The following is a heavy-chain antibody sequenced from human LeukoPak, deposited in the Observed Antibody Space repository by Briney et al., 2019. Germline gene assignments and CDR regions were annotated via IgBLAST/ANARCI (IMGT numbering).Heavy chain of an antibody. D-gene: IGHD3-22*01. CDR1: GFTFSSYW. CDR3: ARGESPYYYDSSGHSYFDY. Sequence: NPGGSLRLSCAASGFTFSSYWMSWVRQAPGKGLEWVANIKQDGSEKYYVDSVKGRFTISRDNSKNTLYLQMNSLRAEDTAVYYCARGESPYYYDSSGHSYFDYRGQGTLVTVSS. J-gene: IGHJ4*02. V-gene: IGHV3-7*01. CDR2: IKQDGSEK.